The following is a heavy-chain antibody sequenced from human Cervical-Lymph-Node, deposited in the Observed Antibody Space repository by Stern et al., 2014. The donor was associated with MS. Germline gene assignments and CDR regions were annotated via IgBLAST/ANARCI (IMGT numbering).Heavy chain of an antibody. CDR2: IWYDGSNT. Sequence: VQLVESGGGVVQPGRSLRLSCAASGFTFSSSGMHWVRQAPGKGLEWLAIIWYDGSNTCYADSVKGRFTISRDNSKNTLYLQMNSLRAEDTAVYYCAREGGNTAEYFQHWGQGTLVTVSS. J-gene: IGHJ1*01. V-gene: IGHV3-33*01. D-gene: IGHD4-23*01. CDR1: GFTFSSSG. CDR3: AREGGNTAEYFQH.